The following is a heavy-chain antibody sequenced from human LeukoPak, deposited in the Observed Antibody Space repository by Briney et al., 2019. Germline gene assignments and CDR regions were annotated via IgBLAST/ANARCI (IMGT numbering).Heavy chain of an antibody. D-gene: IGHD1-26*01. CDR1: GYSFTSYR. CDR3: ARGIVGATTERGSFDY. Sequence: GESLKISCKGSGYSFTSYRIGWVRQMPGKGLEWMGIIYPGDSDTRYSPSFQGQVTISADKSISTAYLQWSSLKASDTAMYYCARGIVGATTERGSFDYWGQGTLVTVSS. J-gene: IGHJ4*02. V-gene: IGHV5-51*01. CDR2: IYPGDSDT.